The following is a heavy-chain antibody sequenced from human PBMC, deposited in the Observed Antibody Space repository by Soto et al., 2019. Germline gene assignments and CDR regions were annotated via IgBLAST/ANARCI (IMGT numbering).Heavy chain of an antibody. V-gene: IGHV4-34*01. CDR2: INHSGST. D-gene: IGHD3-9*01. CDR3: ASRNWDYDILTGYYDPPDY. J-gene: IGHJ4*02. Sequence: ETMSLTCAVYGGSFSGYYWSWIRQPPGKGLEWIGEINHSGSTNYNPSLKSRVTISVDTSKNQFSLKLSSVTAADTAVYYCASRNWDYDILTGYYDPPDYWGQGTLVTVSS. CDR1: GGSFSGYY.